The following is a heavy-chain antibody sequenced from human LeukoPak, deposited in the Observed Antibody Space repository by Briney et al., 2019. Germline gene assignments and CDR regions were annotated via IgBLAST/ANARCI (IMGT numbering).Heavy chain of an antibody. D-gene: IGHD3-22*01. CDR1: GFTFSTYA. CDR3: AKAPDYYDSSGYLN. V-gene: IGHV3-23*01. J-gene: IGHJ4*02. CDR2: MSGSGGST. Sequence: GGSLRLSCAASGFTFSTYAMSWVRQAPGKGLEWVSAMSGSGGSTYYAGSVKGRFTISRDNSKNTLYLQMNSLRAEDTAVYYCAKAPDYYDSSGYLNWGQGTLVTVSS.